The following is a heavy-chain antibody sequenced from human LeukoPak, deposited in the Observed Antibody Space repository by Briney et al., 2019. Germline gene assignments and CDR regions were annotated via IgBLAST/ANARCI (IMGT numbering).Heavy chain of an antibody. D-gene: IGHD3-22*01. J-gene: IGHJ4*02. CDR3: ARDQSDYYDSRGYYDY. V-gene: IGHV1-69*13. CDR1: GGAFSSYA. Sequence: SVKVSCKASGGAFSSYAISWVRQAPGQGLEWMGGIIPIFGTANYAQKFQGRVTITADESTSTAYMELSSLRSEDTAVYYCARDQSDYYDSRGYYDYWGQGTLVTVSS. CDR2: IIPIFGTA.